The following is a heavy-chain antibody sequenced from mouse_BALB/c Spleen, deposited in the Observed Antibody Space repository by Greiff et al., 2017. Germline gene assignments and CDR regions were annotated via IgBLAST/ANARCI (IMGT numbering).Heavy chain of an antibody. J-gene: IGHJ4*01. CDR2: ISDGGSYT. D-gene: IGHD3-2*01. CDR3: ARGDSSGYDAMDY. Sequence: EVQRVESGGGLVKPGGSLKLSCAASGFTFSDYYMYWVRQTPEKRLEWVATISDGGSYTYYPDSVKGRFTISRDNAKNNLYLQMSSLKSEDTAMYYCARGDSSGYDAMDYWGQGTSVTVSS. CDR1: GFTFSDYY. V-gene: IGHV5-4*02.